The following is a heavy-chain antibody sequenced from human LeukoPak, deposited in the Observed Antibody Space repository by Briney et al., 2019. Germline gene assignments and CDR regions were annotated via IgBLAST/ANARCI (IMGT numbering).Heavy chain of an antibody. CDR1: GFTFSSYW. D-gene: IGHD4-17*01. CDR3: ARGDYGDEFFDY. V-gene: IGHV3-74*01. CDR2: INSDGSST. J-gene: IGHJ4*02. Sequence: PGGSLRLSCAASGFTFSSYWMHWVRQAPGKGLVWVSRINSDGSSTSYADSVKGRFTISRDNAKNTLYLQMNSLRAEDTAVYYCARGDYGDEFFDYWGQGTPVTVSS.